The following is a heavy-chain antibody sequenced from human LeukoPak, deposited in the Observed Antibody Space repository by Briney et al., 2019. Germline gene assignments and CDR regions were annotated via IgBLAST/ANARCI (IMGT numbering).Heavy chain of an antibody. CDR3: AREDWGSYLY. CDR1: GYTFRSGYA. J-gene: IGHJ4*02. CDR2: TRHNVNT. D-gene: IGHD3-16*02. Sequence: PSETLSLTCRVSGYTFRSGYAWAWIRQPPGQGLEWIGSTRHNVNTHYNPSLKSRVTVSIDTSENQFSLKLTSETAADTAVYYCAREDWGSYLYWGQGTLVTVSS. V-gene: IGHV4-38-2*02.